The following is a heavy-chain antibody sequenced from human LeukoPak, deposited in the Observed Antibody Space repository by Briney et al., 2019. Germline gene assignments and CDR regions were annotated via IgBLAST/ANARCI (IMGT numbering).Heavy chain of an antibody. CDR2: IFYSGST. J-gene: IGHJ3*02. Sequence: SETLSLTCTVSGGSISRSDYYWGWIRQPPGKGLEWIGSIFYSGSTYYNPSLKSRVTISVDTSKNQFSLRLSSVTAADTAVYYCARTPWGDWTPHHGHAFDIWGQGTMVTVSS. V-gene: IGHV4-39*07. CDR3: ARTPWGDWTPHHGHAFDI. D-gene: IGHD3/OR15-3a*01. CDR1: GGSISRSDYY.